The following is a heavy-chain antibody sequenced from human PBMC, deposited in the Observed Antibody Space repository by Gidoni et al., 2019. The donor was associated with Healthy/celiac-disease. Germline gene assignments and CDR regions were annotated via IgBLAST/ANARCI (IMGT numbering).Heavy chain of an antibody. Sequence: QVQLVESGGGVGQPGRSLRLSCAAAGFTFSSYGMHWVRQAPGKGLGWVAVIWYDGSNKYYADSVKGRFTISRDNSKNTLYLQMNSLRAEDTAVYYCARDSTRITYYYYGMDVWGQGTTVTVSS. V-gene: IGHV3-33*01. CDR3: ARDSTRITYYYYGMDV. CDR2: IWYDGSNK. D-gene: IGHD1-1*01. J-gene: IGHJ6*02. CDR1: GFTFSSYG.